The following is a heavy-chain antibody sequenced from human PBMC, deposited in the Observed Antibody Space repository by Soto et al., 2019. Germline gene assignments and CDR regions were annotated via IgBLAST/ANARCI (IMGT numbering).Heavy chain of an antibody. CDR2: ISSSGNTV. CDR1: VFTFSDYY. CDR3: ARDSRVYYGSGSSVDG. D-gene: IGHD3-10*01. V-gene: IGHV3-11*01. J-gene: IGHJ4*02. Sequence: GGALRLSCAASVFTFSDYYMSWIRQAPGKGLEWVSYISSSGNTVYYADSVEGRFTISRDNAQNFLYLRMNSLTAEDPAVYYCARDSRVYYGSGSSVDGWGPGALLTVSS.